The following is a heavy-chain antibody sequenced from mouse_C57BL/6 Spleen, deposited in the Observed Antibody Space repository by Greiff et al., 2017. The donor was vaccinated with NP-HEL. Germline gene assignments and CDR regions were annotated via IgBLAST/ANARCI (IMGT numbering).Heavy chain of an antibody. J-gene: IGHJ2*01. V-gene: IGHV1-26*01. CDR3: ARHTCYSSAFYFDY. CDR2: INPNNGGT. CDR1: GYTFTDYY. D-gene: IGHD1-1*01. Sequence: EVQLQQSGPELVKPGASVKISCKASGYTFTDYYMNWVKQSHGKSLEWIGDINPNNGGTSYNQKFKGKATLTVDESSSTTHMVHRSLTSEDSAVYYCARHTCYSSAFYFDYWGQGTTLTVSS.